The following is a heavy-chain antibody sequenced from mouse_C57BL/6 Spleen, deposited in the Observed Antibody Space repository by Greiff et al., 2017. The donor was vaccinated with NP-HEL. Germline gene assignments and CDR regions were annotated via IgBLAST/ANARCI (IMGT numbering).Heavy chain of an antibody. Sequence: VQLQQPGAELVKPGASVTLSCKASGYTFTSYWMHWVKQRPGQGLEWIGMIHPNSGSTNYNEKFKSKATLTVDKSSSTAYMQLSSLTSEDSAVYYCARPLRDAMDYWGQGTSVTVSS. CDR2: IHPNSGST. CDR1: GYTFTSYW. V-gene: IGHV1-64*01. CDR3: ARPLRDAMDY. J-gene: IGHJ4*01.